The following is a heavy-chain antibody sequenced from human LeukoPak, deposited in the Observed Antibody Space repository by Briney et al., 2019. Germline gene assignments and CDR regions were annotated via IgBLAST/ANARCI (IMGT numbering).Heavy chain of an antibody. J-gene: IGHJ4*02. CDR2: ISYDGSNK. Sequence: GGSLRLSCAASGFTFSSYAMHWVRQAPGKGLEWVAVISYDGSNKYYADSVKGRFTISRDNAKNSLYLQMNSLRAEDTAVYYCARDYFGFDYWGQGTLVTVSS. CDR1: GFTFSSYA. V-gene: IGHV3-30-3*01. D-gene: IGHD3-10*01. CDR3: ARDYFGFDY.